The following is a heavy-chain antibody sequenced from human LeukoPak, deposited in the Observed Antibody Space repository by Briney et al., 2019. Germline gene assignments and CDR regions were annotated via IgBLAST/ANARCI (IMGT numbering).Heavy chain of an antibody. CDR1: GYTFTIYD. J-gene: IGHJ4*02. D-gene: IGHD7-27*01. CDR2: MNPNSGNT. Sequence: ASVTVSCTASGYTFTIYDINWVRQATGQGLEWMGWMNPNSGNTGYAQKFQGRVTMTRNTSISTVYMELSSLRSEDTAVYYCARGPRNWGFDYLGQGTLVTVSS. CDR3: ARGPRNWGFDY. V-gene: IGHV1-8*01.